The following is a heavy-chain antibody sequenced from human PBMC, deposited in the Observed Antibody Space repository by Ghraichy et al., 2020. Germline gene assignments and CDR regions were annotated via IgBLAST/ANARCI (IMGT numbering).Heavy chain of an antibody. CDR1: GFTFSSYG. V-gene: IGHV3-30*02. CDR3: AKVIRLGRGWLRFDY. CDR2: IRYDGSNK. J-gene: IGHJ4*02. D-gene: IGHD3-16*01. Sequence: GESLNISCAASGFTFSSYGMHWVRQAPGKGLEWVAFIRYDGSNKYYADSVKGRFTISRDNSKNTLYLQMNSLRAEDTAVYYCAKVIRLGRGWLRFDYWGQGTLVTVSS.